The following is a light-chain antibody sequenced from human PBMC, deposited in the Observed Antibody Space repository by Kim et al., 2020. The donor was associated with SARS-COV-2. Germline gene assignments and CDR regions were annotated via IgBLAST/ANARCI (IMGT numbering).Light chain of an antibody. J-gene: IGKJ5*01. Sequence: VVRQSPATLSLSPGERATLSCRASQSVGTYLDWYQQKPGQAPRLLIYDASKRATGIPARFRGSGSGTDFTLTIGTLEPEDSAVYYCQQRGTFGQGTRLEIK. CDR1: QSVGTY. CDR2: DAS. V-gene: IGKV3-11*01. CDR3: QQRGT.